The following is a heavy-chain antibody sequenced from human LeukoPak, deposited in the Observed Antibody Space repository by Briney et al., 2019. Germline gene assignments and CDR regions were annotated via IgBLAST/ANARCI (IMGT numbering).Heavy chain of an antibody. D-gene: IGHD5-12*01. CDR3: VRQNLLVATSNPTFDY. J-gene: IGHJ4*02. V-gene: IGHV4-59*08. CDR1: AGSISSHF. CDR2: IYYSGST. Sequence: SETLSLTCIVSAGSISSHFWSWMRQPPGKGLEWIGYIYYSGSTTYNPSLKSRVTISVDTSKNQFSLKVSSVTAADTAVYYCVRQNLLVATSNPTFDYWGQGTLVTVSS.